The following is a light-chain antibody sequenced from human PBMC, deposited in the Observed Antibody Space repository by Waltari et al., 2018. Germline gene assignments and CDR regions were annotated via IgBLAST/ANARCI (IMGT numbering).Light chain of an antibody. V-gene: IGKV3-11*01. J-gene: IGKJ4*01. CDR3: QQRGNWPLT. Sequence: EIVLTQSPATLSLSPGESATLSCRASQTIGSYLAWYQQKPGQAPRLLIYDAANRATGSPARFSGSGSGTDFILTISSLEPEDFAIYYCQQRGNWPLTFGGGTKVEIK. CDR1: QTIGSY. CDR2: DAA.